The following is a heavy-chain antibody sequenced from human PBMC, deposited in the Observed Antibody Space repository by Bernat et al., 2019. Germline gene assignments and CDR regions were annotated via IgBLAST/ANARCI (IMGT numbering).Heavy chain of an antibody. CDR1: GFTFSSYA. Sequence: QVQLVESGGGVVQPGRSLRLSCAASGFTFSSYAMHWVRQAPGKGLEWVAVISYDGSNKYYADSVKGRFTISRDNSKNTLYLQMNSLRAEDTAVYYCARDRGLIAVLEFDPWGQGTLVTVSS. V-gene: IGHV3-30-3*01. J-gene: IGHJ5*02. CDR2: ISYDGSNK. D-gene: IGHD6-19*01. CDR3: ARDRGLIAVLEFDP.